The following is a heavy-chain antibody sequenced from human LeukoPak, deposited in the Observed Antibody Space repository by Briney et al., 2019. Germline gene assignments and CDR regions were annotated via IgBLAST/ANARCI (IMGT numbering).Heavy chain of an antibody. CDR1: GYTFTAYY. CDR3: ARSDVLYASQGEARYFNH. D-gene: IGHD3-16*01. Sequence: ASVKVSCKASGYTFTAYYIHWVRQAPGQRLEWMGWVSPNNGGTNYAQKFQGRVTMTRDTSISTLYMDLDSLRSDDTAVYYCARSDVLYASQGEARYFNHWGQGTLVTVSS. J-gene: IGHJ4*02. CDR2: VSPNNGGT. V-gene: IGHV1-2*02.